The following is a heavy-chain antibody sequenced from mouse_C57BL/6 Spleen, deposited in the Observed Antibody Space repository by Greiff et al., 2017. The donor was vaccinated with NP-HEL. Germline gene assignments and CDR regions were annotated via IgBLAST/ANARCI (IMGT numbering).Heavy chain of an antibody. CDR3: ARDSSAFFDY. CDR2: INYDGSST. V-gene: IGHV5-16*01. D-gene: IGHD3-2*02. J-gene: IGHJ2*01. Sequence: EVQRVESEGGLVQPGRSMKLSCTASGFTFSDYYMAWVRQVPEKGLEWVANINYDGSSTYYLDSLKSRFIISRDNAKNILYLQMSSLKSEDTATYYCARDSSAFFDYWGQGTTLTVSS. CDR1: GFTFSDYY.